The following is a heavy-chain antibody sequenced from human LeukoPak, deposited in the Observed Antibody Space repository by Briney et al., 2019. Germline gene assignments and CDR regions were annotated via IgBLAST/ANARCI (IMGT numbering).Heavy chain of an antibody. CDR2: ISSEGSST. V-gene: IGHV3-74*01. Sequence: GGSLRLSCSAAGFTFKSYPMHWVRQAPGKGLVWVSRISSEGSSTRYADSVKGRFTISRDNAKNTLFLQMNSLRAGDTAVYYCARDNNWNYPDYWGQGTLVTVSS. J-gene: IGHJ4*02. CDR1: GFTFKSYP. CDR3: ARDNNWNYPDY. D-gene: IGHD1-7*01.